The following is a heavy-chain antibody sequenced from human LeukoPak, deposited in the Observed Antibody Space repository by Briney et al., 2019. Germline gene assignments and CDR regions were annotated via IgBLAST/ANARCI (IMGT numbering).Heavy chain of an antibody. CDR2: IYPGDSDT. V-gene: IGHV5-51*01. Sequence: GESLKISCKGSGYSFTTYWIGWVRQMPGKGLEWMGIIYPGDSDTRYSPSLQGQVTISADKSISTAYLQWSSLKASDTAMYYCARTYDILTGYSWGYYYGMDVWGQGTAVTVSS. CDR1: GYSFTTYW. CDR3: ARTYDILTGYSWGYYYGMDV. J-gene: IGHJ6*02. D-gene: IGHD3-9*01.